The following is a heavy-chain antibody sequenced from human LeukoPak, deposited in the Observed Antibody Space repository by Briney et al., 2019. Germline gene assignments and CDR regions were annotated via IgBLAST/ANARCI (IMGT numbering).Heavy chain of an antibody. D-gene: IGHD6-19*01. CDR1: GSTFSSYW. CDR3: ARDNSGWSAYY. CDR2: VNSDGSST. J-gene: IGHJ4*02. V-gene: IGHV3-74*01. Sequence: GGSLRLSCAASGSTFSSYWMHWVRQAPGRGLVWVSRVNSDGSSTSYADSVKGRFTISRDNAKNTLYLQMNSLRADDTAVYYCARDNSGWSAYYWGQGTLVTVSS.